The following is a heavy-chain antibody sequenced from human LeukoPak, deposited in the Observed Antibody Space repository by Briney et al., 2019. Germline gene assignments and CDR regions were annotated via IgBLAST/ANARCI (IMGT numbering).Heavy chain of an antibody. V-gene: IGHV3-72*01. Sequence: GSLGLSFSASGFPFNSYVMDWVRLPPGKGLEWVGRIINKAQSHTTVYAASVRGRFTVSRDDSRNSLYLQMNSLEDDDTAVYYCGRTLVRSSGNYYFDWWGQGTLVTVSS. CDR2: IINKAQSHTT. J-gene: IGHJ4*01. CDR3: GRTLVRSSGNYYFDW. D-gene: IGHD3-10*01. CDR1: GFPFNSYV.